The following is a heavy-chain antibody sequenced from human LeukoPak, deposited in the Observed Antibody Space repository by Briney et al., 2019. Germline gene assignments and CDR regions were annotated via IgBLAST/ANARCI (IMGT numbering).Heavy chain of an antibody. CDR2: ISSSSSYI. CDR3: ARELIDGYNQGGVDY. CDR1: GFTFSSYS. V-gene: IGHV3-21*01. D-gene: IGHD5-12*01. J-gene: IGHJ4*02. Sequence: GGSLRLSCAASGFTFSSYSMHWVRQAPGKGLEWVSSISSSSSYIYYADSVKGRFTISRDNAKNSLYLQMNSLRAEDTAVYYCARELIDGYNQGGVDYWGQGTLVTVSS.